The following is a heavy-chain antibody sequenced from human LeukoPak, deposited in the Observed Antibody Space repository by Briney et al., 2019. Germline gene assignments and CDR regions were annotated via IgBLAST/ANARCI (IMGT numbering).Heavy chain of an antibody. Sequence: SGTLSLTCTVSGGSISSGSYYWSWIRQPAGKGLEWIGRIYTSGSTNYNPSLKSRVTISVDTSKNQFSLKLSSVTAADTAVYYCARLRAGYSSGWYDYWGQGTLVTVSS. V-gene: IGHV4-61*02. CDR1: GGSISSGSYY. CDR3: ARLRAGYSSGWYDY. J-gene: IGHJ4*02. CDR2: IYTSGST. D-gene: IGHD6-19*01.